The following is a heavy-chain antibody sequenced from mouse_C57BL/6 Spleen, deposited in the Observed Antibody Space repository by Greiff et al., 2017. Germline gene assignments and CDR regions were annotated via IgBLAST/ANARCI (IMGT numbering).Heavy chain of an antibody. CDR3: ASRYGNCMDY. Sequence: VQLQQSGPGLVQPSQSLSITCTASGFSFTSYGVHWVRQSPGKGLEWLGVIWSGGSTDYNAPFISRLSISTDNSKRQVFIKMNRLQADDSAIYYCASRYGNCMDYWGQGTSVTVSS. CDR2: IWSGGST. J-gene: IGHJ4*01. CDR1: GFSFTSYG. V-gene: IGHV2-2*01. D-gene: IGHD2-1*01.